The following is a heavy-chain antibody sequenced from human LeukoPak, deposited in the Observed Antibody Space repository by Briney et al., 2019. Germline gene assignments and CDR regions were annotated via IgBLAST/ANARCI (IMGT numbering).Heavy chain of an antibody. J-gene: IGHJ4*02. CDR1: AFTFSSYA. Sequence: GGSLRLSCATSAFTFSSYAMYWVRQAPGKGLEWVAGISYDGSNEYYADSVTGRFTISRDNPQNTLYLLMNSLRAEDTAVYYCARDLRGWFSIDYWGQGTLVTVSS. V-gene: IGHV3-30*03. CDR2: ISYDGSNE. D-gene: IGHD6-19*01. CDR3: ARDLRGWFSIDY.